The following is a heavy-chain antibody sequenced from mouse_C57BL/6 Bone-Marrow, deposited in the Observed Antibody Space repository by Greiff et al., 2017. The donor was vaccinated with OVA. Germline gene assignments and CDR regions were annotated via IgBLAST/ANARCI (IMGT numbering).Heavy chain of an antibody. Sequence: VQLQQSGAELVKPGASVKLSCTASGFNIKDYYMHWVKQRTEQGLEWIGRIDPEDGDTKYAPKFQGKATITADTSSNTAYLPLSSLTSEDTAVYYCARDYDYDVRTPCWYFGVWGTGTTVTVSS. CDR1: GFNIKDYY. CDR2: IDPEDGDT. V-gene: IGHV14-2*01. D-gene: IGHD2-4*01. J-gene: IGHJ1*03. CDR3: ARDYDYDVRTPCWYFGV.